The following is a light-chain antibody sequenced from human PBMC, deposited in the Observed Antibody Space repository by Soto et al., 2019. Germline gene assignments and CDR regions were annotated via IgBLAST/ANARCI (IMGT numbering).Light chain of an antibody. V-gene: IGKV3-20*01. CDR3: QQYHSTLSWT. CDR1: QSVRSNF. CDR2: GAS. J-gene: IGKJ1*01. Sequence: EIVLTQSPGTLSLSPGERTTLSCRASQSVRSNFLAWYQQKPGQAPRLLIYGASNRATGIPDRFSGSGSGTDFTLTITRLEPEDFAVYYCQQYHSTLSWTFGQGTKVDIK.